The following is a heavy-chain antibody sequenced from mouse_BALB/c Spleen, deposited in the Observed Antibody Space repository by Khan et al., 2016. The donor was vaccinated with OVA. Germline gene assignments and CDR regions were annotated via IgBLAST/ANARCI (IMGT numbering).Heavy chain of an antibody. CDR1: GYTFTSYY. CDR2: INPNNGGT. D-gene: IGHD2-2*01. J-gene: IGHJ3*01. Sequence: VELVESGAELVKPGASVKLSCKASGYTFTSYYMYWVKQRPGQGLEWFGEINPNNGGTNFNEKFKTKATLTVDKSSSTAYMQLSSLTSEASSVDYGTSSGYGSFAYWGQGTLVTVS. V-gene: IGHV1S81*02. CDR3: TSSGYGSFAY.